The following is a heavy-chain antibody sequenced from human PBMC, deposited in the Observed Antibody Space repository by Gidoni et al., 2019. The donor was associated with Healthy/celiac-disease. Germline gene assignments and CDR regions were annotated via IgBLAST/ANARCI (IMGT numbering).Heavy chain of an antibody. CDR2: ISGSGGST. CDR3: ASEWELLEEAPYYFDY. Sequence: EVQLLESGGGLVQPGGSLRLSCAASGFTFSSYAMSWVRQAPGKGLEGGSAISGSGGSTYYADSVKGRFTISRDNSKNTLYLKMNSLRAEDTAVYYCASEWELLEEAPYYFDYWGQGTLVTVSS. V-gene: IGHV3-23*01. CDR1: GFTFSSYA. D-gene: IGHD1-26*01. J-gene: IGHJ4*02.